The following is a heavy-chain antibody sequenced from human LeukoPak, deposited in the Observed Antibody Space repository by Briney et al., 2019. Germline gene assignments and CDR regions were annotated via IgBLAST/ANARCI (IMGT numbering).Heavy chain of an antibody. CDR2: IKSKTDGGTT. Sequence: PGGSLRLSCAASGFTFSNAWMSWVRQAPGKGLEWVGRIKSKTDGGTTDYAAPVKGRFTISRDNAKNSLYLQMNSLRAEDTAVYYCARDEYSGYGPGDYWGQGTLVTVSS. CDR1: GFTFSNAW. V-gene: IGHV3-15*01. CDR3: ARDEYSGYGPGDY. D-gene: IGHD5-12*01. J-gene: IGHJ4*02.